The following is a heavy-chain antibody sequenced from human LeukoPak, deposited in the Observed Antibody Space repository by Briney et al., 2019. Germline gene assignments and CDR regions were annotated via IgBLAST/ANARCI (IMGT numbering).Heavy chain of an antibody. CDR2: INPHSGVS. CDR1: GYTFTGYY. CDR3: ARDRALHDYGDTFDY. V-gene: IGHV1-2*02. Sequence: ASVKVSCKTSGYTFTGYYIHWVRQAPGQGLEWMGWINPHSGVSNYAQKFQGRVTMTRDTSISTGYMELSRLRSDDTAVYYCARDRALHDYGDTFDYWGQGTLVTVSS. J-gene: IGHJ4*02. D-gene: IGHD4-17*01.